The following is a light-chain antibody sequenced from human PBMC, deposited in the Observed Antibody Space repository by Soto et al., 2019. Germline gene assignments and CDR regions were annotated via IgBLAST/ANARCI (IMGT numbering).Light chain of an antibody. CDR3: QQYGSSPWT. Sequence: EIVMTQSPATLSVSPGEVAASSCGASKQNGRTRACYQHKPRQNPSILLYDASTRATGVPARFSGSGSGTDFTLTISRLEPEDFAVYYCQQYGSSPWTFGQGTKVDIK. J-gene: IGKJ1*01. V-gene: IGKV3D-20*01. CDR1: KQNGRTR. CDR2: DAS.